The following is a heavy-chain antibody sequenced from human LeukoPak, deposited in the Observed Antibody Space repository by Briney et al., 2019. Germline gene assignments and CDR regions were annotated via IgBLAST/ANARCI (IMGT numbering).Heavy chain of an antibody. V-gene: IGHV1-2*02. CDR2: INPNSGGT. D-gene: IGHD3-10*01. Sequence: ASVKVSCKASGYTFTGYYMHWVRQAPGQGLEWMGWINPNSGGTNYAQKFQGRVTMTRDTSISTAYMELSRLRSDDTAVYYCARSYYYGSGSYYHHYYYYYMDVWGKGTTVTIS. J-gene: IGHJ6*03. CDR3: ARSYYYGSGSYYHHYYYYYMDV. CDR1: GYTFTGYY.